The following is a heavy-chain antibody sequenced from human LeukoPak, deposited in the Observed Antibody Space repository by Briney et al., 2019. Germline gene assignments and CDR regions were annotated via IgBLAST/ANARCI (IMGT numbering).Heavy chain of an antibody. CDR2: IKQDGSEK. V-gene: IGHV3-7*01. Sequence: GGSLRLSCAASGFTFSSYWMSWVRQAPGKGLEWVANIKQDGSEKYYVDSVKGRFTISRDNAKNSLYLQMNSLRAKDTAVYYCARDSPYDYVWGSYRFDYWGQGTLVTVSS. CDR1: GFTFSSYW. D-gene: IGHD3-16*02. CDR3: ARDSPYDYVWGSYRFDY. J-gene: IGHJ4*02.